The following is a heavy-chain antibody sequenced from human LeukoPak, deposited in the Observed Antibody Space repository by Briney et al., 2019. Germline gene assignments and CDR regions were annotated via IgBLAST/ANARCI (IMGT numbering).Heavy chain of an antibody. D-gene: IGHD2-2*01. Sequence: GGSLRLSCGASGFTFSSYAMHWVRQAPGKGLEWVAVISYDGSNKYYADSVKGRFTIARDNSKNTLYLQMNSLRAEDTAVYYCARSDIVVVPAAIWGQGTLVTVSS. CDR1: GFTFSSYA. J-gene: IGHJ4*02. CDR2: ISYDGSNK. V-gene: IGHV3-30-3*01. CDR3: ARSDIVVVPAAI.